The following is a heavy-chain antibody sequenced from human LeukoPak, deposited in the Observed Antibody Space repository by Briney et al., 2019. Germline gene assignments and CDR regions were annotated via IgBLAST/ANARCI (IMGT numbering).Heavy chain of an antibody. D-gene: IGHD2-2*01. CDR3: ASTRYCSSTSCTTKSHFDY. CDR2: IYTSGST. V-gene: IGHV4-4*07. J-gene: IGHJ4*02. CDR1: GGSISSYY. Sequence: PSETLSLTCTVSGGSISSYYWSWIRQPAGKGLEWIGRIYTSGSTNCNPSLKSRVTMSVDTSKNQFSLKLSSVTAADTAVYYCASTRYCSSTSCTTKSHFDYWGQGTLVTVSS.